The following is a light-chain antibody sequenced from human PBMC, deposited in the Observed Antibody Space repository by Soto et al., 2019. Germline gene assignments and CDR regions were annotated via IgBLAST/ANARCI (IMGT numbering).Light chain of an antibody. V-gene: IGKV1-5*03. CDR3: QQHNSYPAT. J-gene: IGKJ1*01. Sequence: DIQMTQSPSTLSASVGDRVTITCRASQSISTWLAWYQQKPGKAPKLLIYMASTLESGVPSRFSGSGSGTEFTLTISSLQPDDFATYYCQQHNSYPATFGQGTKVEIK. CDR2: MAS. CDR1: QSISTW.